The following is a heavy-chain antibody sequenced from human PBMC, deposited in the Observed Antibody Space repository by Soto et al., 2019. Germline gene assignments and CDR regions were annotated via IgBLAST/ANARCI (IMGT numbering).Heavy chain of an antibody. CDR3: ARGRGIAVAGTGNWFDP. CDR2: INHSGST. V-gene: IGHV4-34*01. Sequence: SETLSLTCAVYGGSFSGYYWSWIRQPPGKGLEWIGEINHSGSTNYNPSLKSRVTISVDTSKNQFSLKLSSVTAADTAVYYCARGRGIAVAGTGNWFDPWGQGTLVAVSS. CDR1: GGSFSGYY. J-gene: IGHJ5*02. D-gene: IGHD6-19*01.